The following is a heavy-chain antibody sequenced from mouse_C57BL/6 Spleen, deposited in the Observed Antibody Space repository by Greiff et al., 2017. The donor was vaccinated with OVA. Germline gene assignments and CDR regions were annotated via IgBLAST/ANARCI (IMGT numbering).Heavy chain of an antibody. D-gene: IGHD2-10*01. Sequence: QVQLQQSGAELVRPGASVTLSCKASGYSFTYYEMHWVKQTPVHGLEWIGAIDPETGGTAYNQKFKGKAILTADKSSSTAYMRLRSLTSAESAVYYCAEAYYGNTREYLDVWGTGTTVTVSS. CDR2: IDPETGGT. J-gene: IGHJ1*03. CDR3: AEAYYGNTREYLDV. CDR1: GYSFTYYE. V-gene: IGHV1-15*01.